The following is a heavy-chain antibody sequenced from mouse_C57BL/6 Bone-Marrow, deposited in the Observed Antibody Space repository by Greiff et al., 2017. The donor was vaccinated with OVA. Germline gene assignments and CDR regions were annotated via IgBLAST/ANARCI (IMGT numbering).Heavy chain of an antibody. V-gene: IGHV12-3*01. CDR3: AGDTDYGNPYAMDY. J-gene: IGHJ4*01. CDR1: GFPITSGYY. D-gene: IGHD2-1*01. CDR2: ITHSGET. Sequence: ESGPGLVKPSQSLFLTCSITGFPITSGYYWIWIRQSPGKPLEWMGYITHSGETFYNPSLQSPISITRETSKNQFFLQLNSVTTEDTAMYYCAGDTDYGNPYAMDYWGQGTSVTVSS.